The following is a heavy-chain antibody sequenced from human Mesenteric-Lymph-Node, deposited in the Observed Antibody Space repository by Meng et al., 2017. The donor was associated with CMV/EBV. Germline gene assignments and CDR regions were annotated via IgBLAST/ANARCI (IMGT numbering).Heavy chain of an antibody. Sequence: ETLSLTCAASGFTFSNYNMNWVRQAPGKGLEWVSSISSSSNYIDYADSVKGRFTFSRDNAKNSLYLQMNSLRAEDTAVYYCARDPGGHFDYWGQGTLVTVSS. CDR2: ISSSSNYI. V-gene: IGHV3-21*01. CDR3: ARDPGGHFDY. CDR1: GFTFSNYN. J-gene: IGHJ4*02. D-gene: IGHD1-14*01.